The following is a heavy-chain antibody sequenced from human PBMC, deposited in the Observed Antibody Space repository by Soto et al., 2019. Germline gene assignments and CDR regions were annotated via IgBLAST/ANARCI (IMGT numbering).Heavy chain of an antibody. J-gene: IGHJ3*02. V-gene: IGHV5-10-1*01. CDR3: ARLYRDCSGGSCLGFDAFDI. Sequence: PGESLKISCKGSGYSFTSYWISWVRQMPGKGLEWMGRIDPSDSYTNYSPSLQGHVTISADKSSSTAYLQWSSLKAEDTAMYYCARLYRDCSGGSCLGFDAFDIWGQGTMVTVSS. D-gene: IGHD2-15*01. CDR1: GYSFTSYW. CDR2: IDPSDSYT.